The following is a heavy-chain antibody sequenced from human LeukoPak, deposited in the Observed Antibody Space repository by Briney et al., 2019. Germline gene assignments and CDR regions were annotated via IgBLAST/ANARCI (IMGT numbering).Heavy chain of an antibody. CDR2: IISSSSYI. CDR1: GFTFSSYS. Sequence: GGSRRLSCAASGFTFSSYSMTWVRQAQGKGLDWASFIISSSSYISYADSVKGRFTISRDNAKNSLYLEMNSLRAEDTAVYYWASFSGYNYFQHWGQGTLVSVSS. D-gene: IGHD5-24*01. J-gene: IGHJ1*01. CDR3: ASFSGYNYFQH. V-gene: IGHV3-21*01.